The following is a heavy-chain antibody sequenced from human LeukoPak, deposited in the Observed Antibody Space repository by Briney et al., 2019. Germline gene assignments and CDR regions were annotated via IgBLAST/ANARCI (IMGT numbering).Heavy chain of an antibody. Sequence: SETLSLTCTVSGHSISSYYWSWIRQPPGKGLEWIGFIYYSGSTNYNPSLKSRVTISVDTSKNQFSLKLSSVTAADTAVYYCARHASRAFDIWGQGTMVTVSS. CDR1: GHSISSYY. CDR2: IYYSGST. V-gene: IGHV4-59*08. CDR3: ARHASRAFDI. J-gene: IGHJ3*02.